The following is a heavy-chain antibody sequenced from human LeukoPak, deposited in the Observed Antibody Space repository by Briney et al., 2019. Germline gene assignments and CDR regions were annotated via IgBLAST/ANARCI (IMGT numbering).Heavy chain of an antibody. CDR3: AREGRDGYNFPLDY. CDR1: GYTFTSYD. J-gene: IGHJ4*02. Sequence: ASVKVSCKASGYTFTSYDINWVRQATGQGLEWMGWMNPNSGNTGYAQKFQGRVTITRNTSISTAYMGLSSLRSEDTAVYYCAREGRDGYNFPLDYWGQGTLVTVSS. V-gene: IGHV1-8*03. CDR2: MNPNSGNT. D-gene: IGHD5-24*01.